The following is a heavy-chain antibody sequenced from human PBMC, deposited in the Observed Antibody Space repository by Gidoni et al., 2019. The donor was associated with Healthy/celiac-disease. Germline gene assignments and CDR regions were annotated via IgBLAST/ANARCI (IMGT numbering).Heavy chain of an antibody. V-gene: IGHV1-69*01. CDR1: GGTFSSYA. Sequence: VQLVQSGAEVKKPGSSVKVSCKASGGTFSSYATSWVRQAPGQGLEWMGGIIPIFGTANYAQKFQGRVTITADESTSTAYMELSSLRSEDTAVYYCARDRYCSSTSCYALGWFDPWGQGTLVTVSS. D-gene: IGHD2-2*01. CDR2: IIPIFGTA. J-gene: IGHJ5*02. CDR3: ARDRYCSSTSCYALGWFDP.